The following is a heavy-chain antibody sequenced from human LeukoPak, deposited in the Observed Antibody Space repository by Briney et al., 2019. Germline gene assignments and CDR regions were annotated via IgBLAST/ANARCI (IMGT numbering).Heavy chain of an antibody. D-gene: IGHD6-6*01. CDR3: ATSIAVTNAFDI. V-gene: IGHV3-23*01. J-gene: IGHJ3*02. CDR1: GFTFSSYA. Sequence: GGSLRLSCAASGFTFSSYAMSWVRQAPGKGLEWVSAISGSGGSTYYADSVKGRFTISRDNSKNTLYLQMNSLRAEDTAVYYCATSIAVTNAFDIWGQGTMVTVSS. CDR2: ISGSGGST.